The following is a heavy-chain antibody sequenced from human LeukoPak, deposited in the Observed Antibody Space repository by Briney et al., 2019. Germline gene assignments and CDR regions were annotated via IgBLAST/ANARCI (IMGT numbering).Heavy chain of an antibody. V-gene: IGHV4-61*02. CDR1: GGSISSGSYY. J-gene: IGHJ5*02. D-gene: IGHD6-13*01. Sequence: PSETLSLTCTVSGGSISSGSYYWSWIRQPAGKGLEWIGRIYTSGSANYNPSLKSRVTMSVDTSKNQFSLRLTSVTAADTAVYYCARGGDSSSWSVNHWGQGTLVTASS. CDR2: IYTSGSA. CDR3: ARGGDSSSWSVNH.